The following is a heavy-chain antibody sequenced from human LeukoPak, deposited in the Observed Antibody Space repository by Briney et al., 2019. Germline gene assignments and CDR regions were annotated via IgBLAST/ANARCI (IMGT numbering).Heavy chain of an antibody. D-gene: IGHD6-19*01. J-gene: IGHJ5*02. Sequence: PGGSLRLSCAASGFTFSSYSMNWVRQAPGKGLEWVSSISSSSSYIYYADSVKGRFTISRDNSKNTLYLQMNSLRAEDTAVYYCARDGQYSSGWYPSWFDPWGQGTLVTVSS. V-gene: IGHV3-21*01. CDR3: ARDGQYSSGWYPSWFDP. CDR1: GFTFSSYS. CDR2: ISSSSSYI.